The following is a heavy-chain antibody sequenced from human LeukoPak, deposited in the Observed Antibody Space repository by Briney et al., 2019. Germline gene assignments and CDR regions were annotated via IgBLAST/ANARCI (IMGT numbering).Heavy chain of an antibody. J-gene: IGHJ6*02. CDR2: IYYSGGA. V-gene: IGHV4-59*08. D-gene: IGHD4-17*01. Sequence: SETLSLTCTVSDSSISDYYWSWIRQPPGKGLEWIGYIYYSGGADYNPSLKSRVTISVDTSKNQFSLKLSSVTAADTAVYYCASSMGGEDYGDYDDYGMDVWGQGTTVTVSS. CDR3: ASSMGGEDYGDYDDYGMDV. CDR1: DSSISDYY.